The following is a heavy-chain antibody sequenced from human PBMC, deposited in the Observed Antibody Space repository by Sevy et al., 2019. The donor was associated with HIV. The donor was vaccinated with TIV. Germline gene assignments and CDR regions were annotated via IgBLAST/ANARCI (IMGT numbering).Heavy chain of an antibody. V-gene: IGHV3-30-3*01. CDR1: GFTFSSYA. Sequence: GGSLRLSCAASGFTFSSYAMHWVRQAPGKGLEWVAVISYDGSNKYYADSVKGRFTISRDNSKNTLYLQMNSLRAEDTAVYYCARVKGSIHFDYWGQGTLVTVSS. J-gene: IGHJ4*02. CDR2: ISYDGSNK. CDR3: ARVKGSIHFDY.